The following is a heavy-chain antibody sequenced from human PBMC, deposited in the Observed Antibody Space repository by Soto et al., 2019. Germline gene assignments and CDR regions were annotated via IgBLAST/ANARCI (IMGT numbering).Heavy chain of an antibody. CDR1: GVSLSTSGEG. J-gene: IGHJ4*02. V-gene: IGHV2-5*02. Sequence: QITLRESGPTLVQPTQTLTLTCTLSGVSLSTSGEGVGWIRQPPGKALEWLALIYWDDDKRFSPSLKSRLSITRDMYKTQVIMTMTDMAPEDTAIYYCAHRQRTVVVGAPFDLWGQGSQVTVSS. CDR3: AHRQRTVVVGAPFDL. D-gene: IGHD2-15*01. CDR2: IYWDDDK.